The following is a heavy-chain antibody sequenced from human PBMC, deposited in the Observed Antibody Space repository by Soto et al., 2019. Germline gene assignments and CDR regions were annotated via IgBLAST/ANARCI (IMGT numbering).Heavy chain of an antibody. J-gene: IGHJ5*02. D-gene: IGHD6-19*01. CDR1: GSTFSPNW. V-gene: IGHV3-74*01. Sequence: PGESLKIYCGASGSTFSPNWMHWVRQAPGKGLVWVSRINNDGSFTKYADSVKGRFTISRDDAKNRLYLQMNSLRAEDTAVYYCAREIAVSRNWFDPWGQGTLVTVSS. CDR2: INNDGSFT. CDR3: AREIAVSRNWFDP.